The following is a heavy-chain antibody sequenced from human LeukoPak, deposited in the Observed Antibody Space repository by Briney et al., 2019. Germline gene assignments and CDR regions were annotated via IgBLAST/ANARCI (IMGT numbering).Heavy chain of an antibody. D-gene: IGHD3-22*01. V-gene: IGHV4-39*07. CDR3: ASLGIDYYDSSGYYYPGT. J-gene: IGHJ4*02. CDR1: GGSISSSSYY. Sequence: SETLSLTCTVSGGSISSSSYYWGWIRQPPGKGLEWIGSIYYSGSTYYNPSLKSRVTISVDTSKNQFSLKLSSVTAADTAVYYCASLGIDYYDSSGYYYPGTWGQGTLVTVSS. CDR2: IYYSGST.